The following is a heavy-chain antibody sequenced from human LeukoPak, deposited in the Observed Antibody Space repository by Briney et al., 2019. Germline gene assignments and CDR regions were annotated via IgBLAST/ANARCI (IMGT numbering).Heavy chain of an antibody. CDR1: GFTFSSYG. CDR3: ARDLRIVGATTPDY. J-gene: IGHJ4*02. CDR2: IWYDGSNK. V-gene: IGHV3-33*01. D-gene: IGHD1-26*01. Sequence: GGSLRLSCAASGFTFSSYGMHWVRQAPGKGLEWVAVIWYDGSNKYYADSVKGRFTISRDNSKNTLYLQMNSLRAEDTAVYYCARDLRIVGATTPDYWGQGTLVTVSS.